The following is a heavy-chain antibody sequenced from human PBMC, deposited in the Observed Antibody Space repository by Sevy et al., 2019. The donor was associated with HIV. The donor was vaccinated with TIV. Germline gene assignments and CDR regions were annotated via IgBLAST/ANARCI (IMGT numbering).Heavy chain of an antibody. Sequence: SLKISCEASGFIFDDYAMHWVRQAPGKGLEWVSGISWDSGGVGYAASVKGRFTISIDNAKNSLYLQMNSLRAEETGLYYCAKGRELPKGAFDIWGQGTMVTVSS. CDR3: AKGRELPKGAFDI. V-gene: IGHV3-9*01. J-gene: IGHJ3*02. CDR2: ISWDSGGV. CDR1: GFIFDDYA. D-gene: IGHD1-7*01.